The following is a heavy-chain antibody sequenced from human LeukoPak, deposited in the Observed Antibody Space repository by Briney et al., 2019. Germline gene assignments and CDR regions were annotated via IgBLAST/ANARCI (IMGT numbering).Heavy chain of an antibody. J-gene: IGHJ5*02. V-gene: IGHV5-51*01. CDR3: ARGGYSGYDGNWFDP. CDR2: IYPGDSDT. CDR1: GYSFTSYW. Sequence: PGESLKISCKGSGYSFTSYWIGWVRQMPGKGLEWMGIIYPGDSDTRYSPSFQGQVTTSADKSISTAYLQWSSLKASDTAMYYCARGGYSGYDGNWFDPWGQGTLVTVSS. D-gene: IGHD5-12*01.